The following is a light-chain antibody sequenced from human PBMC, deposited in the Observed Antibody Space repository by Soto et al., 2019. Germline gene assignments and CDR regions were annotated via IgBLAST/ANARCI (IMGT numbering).Light chain of an antibody. CDR3: SSYTSSSTV. V-gene: IGLV2-14*01. Sequence: QSVLTQPASVSGSPGQSITISCTGTSSDVGGYNYVSWYQQHPGKAPKLMIYEVSNRPSGVSNRFSGSKSGNTASLTISGLQAEDEADYYCSSYTSSSTVFGPGTKVNV. J-gene: IGLJ1*01. CDR1: SSDVGGYNY. CDR2: EVS.